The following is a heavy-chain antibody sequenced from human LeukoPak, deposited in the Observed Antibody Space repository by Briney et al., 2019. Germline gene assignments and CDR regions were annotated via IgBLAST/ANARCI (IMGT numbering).Heavy chain of an antibody. Sequence: SETLSLTCTVSGGSISSSSYYWGWIRQPPGKGLEWIGYIYYSGSTNYNPSLKSRVTISVDKSKNQFSLKLSSVTAADTAVYYCARDITPPSYFDYWGQGTLVTVSS. CDR3: ARDITPPSYFDY. D-gene: IGHD2-15*01. V-gene: IGHV4-61*05. CDR1: GGSISSSSYY. J-gene: IGHJ4*02. CDR2: IYYSGST.